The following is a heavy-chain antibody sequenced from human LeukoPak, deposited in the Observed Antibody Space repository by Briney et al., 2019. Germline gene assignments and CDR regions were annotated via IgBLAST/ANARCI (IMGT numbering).Heavy chain of an antibody. CDR2: IHYSGST. J-gene: IGHJ6*02. CDR1: GGSISSYY. Sequence: SETLSLTCTVSGGSISSYYWSWIRQSPGKGLEWIGHIHYSGSTNYNPSLQSRATISVDTSRNQFSLKLSSVTGADSAVYFCARHAAYSYNEMDVWGQGTTVTVSS. CDR3: ARHAAYSYNEMDV. D-gene: IGHD4-11*01. V-gene: IGHV4-59*08.